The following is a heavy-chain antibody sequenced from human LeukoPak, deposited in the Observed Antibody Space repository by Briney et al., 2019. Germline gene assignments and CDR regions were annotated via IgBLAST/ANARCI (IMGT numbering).Heavy chain of an antibody. J-gene: IGHJ3*02. V-gene: IGHV4-59*01. CDR3: ASNYKMATSDAFDI. CDR2: IYYSGST. CDR1: GGSISSYY. D-gene: IGHD5-24*01. Sequence: PSETLSLTCTVSGGSISSYYWSWIRQPPGKGLEWIGYIYYSGSTNYNPSLKSRVTISVDTSKNQFSLKLSSVTAADTAVYYCASNYKMATSDAFDIWGQGTMVTVS.